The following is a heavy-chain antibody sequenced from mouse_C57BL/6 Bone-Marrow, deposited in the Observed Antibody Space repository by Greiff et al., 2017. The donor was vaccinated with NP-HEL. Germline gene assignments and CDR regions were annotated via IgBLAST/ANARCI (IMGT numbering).Heavy chain of an antibody. D-gene: IGHD6-1*01. Sequence: EVNVVESGGGLVKPGGSLKLSCAASGFTFSDYGMHWVRQAPEKGLEWVAYISSGSSTIYYADTVKGRFTISRDNAKNTLFLQMTSLRSEDTAMYYCARPSGFYFDYWGQGTTLTVSS. J-gene: IGHJ2*01. CDR1: GFTFSDYG. V-gene: IGHV5-17*01. CDR3: ARPSGFYFDY. CDR2: ISSGSSTI.